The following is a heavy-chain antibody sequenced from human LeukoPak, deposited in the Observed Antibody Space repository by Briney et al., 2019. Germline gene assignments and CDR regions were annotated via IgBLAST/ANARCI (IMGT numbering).Heavy chain of an antibody. CDR2: FDPEDGET. J-gene: IGHJ4*02. D-gene: IGHD5-12*01. CDR1: GYTLTELS. Sequence: ASAKVSCKVSGYTLTELSMHWVRQAPGKGLEWMGGFDPEDGETIYAQKFQGRVTMTDTAYMELSSLRSEDTAVYYCATPVRYSGYDAESRGYYFDYWGQGTLVTVSS. CDR3: ATPVRYSGYDAESRGYYFDY. V-gene: IGHV1-24*01.